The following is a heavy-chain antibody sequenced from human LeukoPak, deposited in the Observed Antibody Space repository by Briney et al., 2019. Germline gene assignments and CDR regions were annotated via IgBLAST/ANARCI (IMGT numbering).Heavy chain of an antibody. Sequence: SETLSLTCTVSGGPIINSAYYWGWIRQPPGKGLEWIGSIYYSGSTYYNPSLKSRVTISVDTSKNQFSLKLSSVTAADTAVYYCARDRSRYFVSDFDYWGQGTLVTVSS. J-gene: IGHJ4*02. V-gene: IGHV4-39*07. CDR3: ARDRSRYFVSDFDY. CDR1: GGPIINSAYY. D-gene: IGHD3-9*01. CDR2: IYYSGST.